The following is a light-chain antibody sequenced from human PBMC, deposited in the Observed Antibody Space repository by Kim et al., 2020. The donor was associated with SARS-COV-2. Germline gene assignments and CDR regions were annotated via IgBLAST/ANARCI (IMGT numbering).Light chain of an antibody. CDR3: EQYKKWPRT. CDR2: STS. Sequence: EIVMTQSPATLSVSLGERATLSCRASQSVGNSVAWFQQKPGQAPRLLIYSTSTRATGLPARFSVSGSGTEFTLTISSLQSEDFAVYFCEQYKKWPRTLGEGTKVDIK. V-gene: IGKV3-15*01. J-gene: IGKJ1*01. CDR1: QSVGNS.